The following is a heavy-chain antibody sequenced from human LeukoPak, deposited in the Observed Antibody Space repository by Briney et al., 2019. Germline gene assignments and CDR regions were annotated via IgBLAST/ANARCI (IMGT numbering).Heavy chain of an antibody. D-gene: IGHD2-21*02. CDR1: GGSFSGYY. CDR3: ARGRSYCDGDCYSAPEYFQH. V-gene: IGHV4-34*01. J-gene: IGHJ1*01. Sequence: SETLSLTCAVYGGSFSGYYWSWIRQPPGKGLEWIGEINHSGSTNYNPSPKSRVTISVDTSKNQFSLKLSSVTAADTAVYYCARGRSYCDGDCYSAPEYFQHWGQGTLVTVSS. CDR2: INHSGST.